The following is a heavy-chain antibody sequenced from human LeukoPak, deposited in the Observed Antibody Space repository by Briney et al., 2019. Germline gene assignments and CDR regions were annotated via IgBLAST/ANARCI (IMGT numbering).Heavy chain of an antibody. CDR2: IYHSGST. CDR3: AIQTHNYDSSGYYYRNLDY. Sequence: PSETLSLTCTVSGYSISSGYYWGWIRQPPGKGLEWIGSIYHSGSTYYNPSLKSRVTISVDTSKNQFSLKLSSVTAADTAVYYCAIQTHNYDSSGYYYRNLDYWGQGTLVTVSS. J-gene: IGHJ4*02. V-gene: IGHV4-38-2*02. D-gene: IGHD3-22*01. CDR1: GYSISSGYY.